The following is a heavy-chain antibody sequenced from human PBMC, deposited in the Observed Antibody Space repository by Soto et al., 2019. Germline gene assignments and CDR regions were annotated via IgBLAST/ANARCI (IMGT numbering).Heavy chain of an antibody. J-gene: IGHJ5*02. V-gene: IGHV3-30-3*01. CDR3: ARSTVNRWFDP. D-gene: IGHD4-4*01. CDR1: GFTFSSYA. Sequence: PGGSLRLSCAASGFTFSSYAMHWVRQAPGKGLEWVAVISYDGSNKYYADSVKGRFTISRDNSKNTLYLQMSSLRSEDTAVYYCARSTVNRWFDPWGQGTLVTVSS. CDR2: ISYDGSNK.